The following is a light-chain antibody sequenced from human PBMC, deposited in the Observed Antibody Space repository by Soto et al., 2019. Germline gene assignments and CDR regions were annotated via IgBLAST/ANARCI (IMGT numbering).Light chain of an antibody. Sequence: QSVLTQPPSWSAAPGQKVTISCSGSSSNIGNNYVSWYQHLPGTAPKLLIYENNKRPSGIPDRFSGSKSGTSATLDITGLQTGDEADYYCGTWDSSLSAGGVFGGGTKVTVL. J-gene: IGLJ2*01. CDR2: ENN. V-gene: IGLV1-51*02. CDR1: SSNIGNNY. CDR3: GTWDSSLSAGGV.